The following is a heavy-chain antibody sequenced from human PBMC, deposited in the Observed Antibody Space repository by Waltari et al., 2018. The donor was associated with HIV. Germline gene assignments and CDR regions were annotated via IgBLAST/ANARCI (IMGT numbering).Heavy chain of an antibody. CDR2: ISGSASST. V-gene: IGHV3-23*01. CDR1: GFTFSSFA. CDR3: ATGQQLGY. J-gene: IGHJ4*02. D-gene: IGHD6-13*01. Sequence: GGSLRVSCAASGFTFSSFAMSWVRQAPGKGLEWVSVISGSASSTYYADSVKGRFTISRDNSKNTLYLQMNSLRAEDTAVYYCATGQQLGYWGQGTLVTV.